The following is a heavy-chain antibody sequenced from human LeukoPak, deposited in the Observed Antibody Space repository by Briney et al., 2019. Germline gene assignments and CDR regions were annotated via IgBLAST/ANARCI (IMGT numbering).Heavy chain of an antibody. J-gene: IGHJ4*02. CDR1: GFTFSSYA. Sequence: GGSLRLSCAASGFTFSSYAMSWVRQAPGKGLEWVSAISGSGGSTYYADSVKGRFTISRDNSMNTLYLQMNSLRAEDTAVYYCAKDWYLEWDPLDYWGQGTLVTVSS. D-gene: IGHD1-26*01. CDR3: AKDWYLEWDPLDY. CDR2: ISGSGGST. V-gene: IGHV3-23*01.